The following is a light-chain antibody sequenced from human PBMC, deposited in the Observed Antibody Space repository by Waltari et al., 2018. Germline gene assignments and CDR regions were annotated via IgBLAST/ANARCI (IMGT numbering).Light chain of an antibody. Sequence: DVVMTQSPLSLPVTLGQPASISCSPSQSLVDSDGNTYLSWFQQRPGQSPRRLIYKVSNRDSGVPDRFSGSGSGTDFTLKISRVEADDIAIYYCMQGTHWPRSFGQGTKVEIE. CDR2: KVS. CDR1: QSLVDSDGNTY. V-gene: IGKV2-30*01. CDR3: MQGTHWPRS. J-gene: IGKJ1*01.